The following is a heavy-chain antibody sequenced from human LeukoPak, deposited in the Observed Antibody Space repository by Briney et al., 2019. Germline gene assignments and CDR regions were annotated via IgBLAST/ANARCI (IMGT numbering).Heavy chain of an antibody. Sequence: SETLSLTCTVSGGSISSYYWSWIRQPPGKGLEWIGYIYYSGSTNYNPSLKSRVTISVDTSKNQFSLKRSSVTAADTAVYYCASYDSSGYYSARAFDIWGQGTMVTVSS. CDR1: GGSISSYY. D-gene: IGHD3-22*01. CDR2: IYYSGST. CDR3: ASYDSSGYYSARAFDI. V-gene: IGHV4-59*08. J-gene: IGHJ3*02.